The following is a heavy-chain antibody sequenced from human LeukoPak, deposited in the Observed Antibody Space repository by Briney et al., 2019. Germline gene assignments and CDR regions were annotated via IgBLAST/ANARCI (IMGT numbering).Heavy chain of an antibody. CDR2: ISSSGSYI. CDR1: GFNFRSYS. J-gene: IGHJ4*02. Sequence: GGSLRLSCAASGFNFRSYSINWVRQAPGRGLEWVSSISSSGSYIYYADSVKGRFTISRDNAKNSLYLQMNGLRAEDTAVYYCARDGSREDTAMITARFDYWGQGTLVTVSS. D-gene: IGHD5-18*01. CDR3: ARDGSREDTAMITARFDY. V-gene: IGHV3-21*01.